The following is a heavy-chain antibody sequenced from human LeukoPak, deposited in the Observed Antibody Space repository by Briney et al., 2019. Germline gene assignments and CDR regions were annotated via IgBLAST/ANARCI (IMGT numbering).Heavy chain of an antibody. D-gene: IGHD6-6*01. CDR3: ARDRSSSSGTVDY. J-gene: IGHJ4*02. CDR2: INVSGGGT. CDR1: GFTFSSYA. Sequence: PGGSLRLSCAASGFTFSSYAMSWVRQAPGKGLEWVSAINVSGGGTYYADSVKGRFSISRDNSKNSLYLQMNSLRAEDTAVYYCARDRSSSSGTVDYWGQGTLVTVSS. V-gene: IGHV3-23*01.